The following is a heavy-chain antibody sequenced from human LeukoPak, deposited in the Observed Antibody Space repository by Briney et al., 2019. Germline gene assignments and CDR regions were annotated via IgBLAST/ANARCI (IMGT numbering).Heavy chain of an antibody. CDR2: IYYSGST. Sequence: SETLSLTCTVSGGSISSYYWSWIRQPPGKGLEWIGYIYYSGSTNHNPSLKSRVTISVDTSKNQFSLKLSSVTAADTAVYYCARAYSSGWALDYWGQGTLVTVSS. V-gene: IGHV4-59*01. CDR3: ARAYSSGWALDY. CDR1: GGSISSYY. D-gene: IGHD6-19*01. J-gene: IGHJ4*02.